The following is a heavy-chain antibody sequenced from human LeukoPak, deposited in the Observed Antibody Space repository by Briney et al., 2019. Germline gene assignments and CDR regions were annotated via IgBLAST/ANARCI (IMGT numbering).Heavy chain of an antibody. CDR1: GGSFSSDP. CDR2: IIHSGST. J-gene: IGHJ4*02. Sequence: SETLSLTCAVSGGSFSSDPWTWIRQPPGKGLEWIGQIIHSGSTKYNPSLNGRVTMSVDTSKNQFSLKLNSVTAADTAVYYCARGALGYWGQGTLVTVSS. CDR3: ARGALGY. D-gene: IGHD4/OR15-4a*01. V-gene: IGHV4-34*12.